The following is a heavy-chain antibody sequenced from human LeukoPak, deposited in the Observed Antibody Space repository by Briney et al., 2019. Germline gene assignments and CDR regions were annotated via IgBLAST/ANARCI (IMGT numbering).Heavy chain of an antibody. V-gene: IGHV5-51*01. CDR1: GYSFTSYW. CDR3: ARHGSITGTDTHLMDV. D-gene: IGHD1-20*01. Sequence: GESLKISCEGSGYSFTSYWIGWVRQMPGKGLEWMGIIYPGDSDTRYSPSFQGQVTISADKSISTAYLQWSSLKASDTAMYYCARHGSITGTDTHLMDVWGKGTTVTVSS. CDR2: IYPGDSDT. J-gene: IGHJ6*03.